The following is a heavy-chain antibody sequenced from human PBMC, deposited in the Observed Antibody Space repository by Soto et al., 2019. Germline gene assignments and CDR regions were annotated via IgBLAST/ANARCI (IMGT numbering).Heavy chain of an antibody. Sequence: SSETLSLTCAVYGGSFSNNYWTWFRQPPGKGLEWIGEISPSGTTKYIPSLKGRGTISVDTSRKQFFLKVTSVSAADTAVYYCATSLWFGTQPEIWGPGTLVTVSS. V-gene: IGHV4-34*01. CDR1: GGSFSNNY. J-gene: IGHJ4*02. CDR3: ATSLWFGTQPEI. D-gene: IGHD3-10*01. CDR2: ISPSGTT.